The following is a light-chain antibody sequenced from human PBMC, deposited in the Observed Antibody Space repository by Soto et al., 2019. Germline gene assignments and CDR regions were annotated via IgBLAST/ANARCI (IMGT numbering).Light chain of an antibody. Sequence: EIVLTQSPATLSLSPGERATLSCRASQSINSDLAWYQQRPGQAPRLLIYDASKRATGIPPRFSGSGSTTDFTLTISRLEPEDFAVYYCHQRGNGPPWTVGQGTKLEIK. CDR1: QSINSD. V-gene: IGKV3-11*01. CDR2: DAS. J-gene: IGKJ1*01. CDR3: HQRGNGPPWT.